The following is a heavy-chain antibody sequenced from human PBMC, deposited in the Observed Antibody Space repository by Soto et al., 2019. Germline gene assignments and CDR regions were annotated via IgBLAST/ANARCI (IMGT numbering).Heavy chain of an antibody. Sequence: QVQLVQSGAEMREPGSSVRVSCKASGGSLDSLTISWLRQAPRQGLEWMGRIIPVVSMASSAEKFQDRIKIYADKSTNTIYMEVTNLRSDDTAMYSCVGQMLEPRDSWGQGTPIIVAS. V-gene: IGHV1-69*02. J-gene: IGHJ4*02. CDR2: IIPVVSMA. D-gene: IGHD1-1*01. CDR1: GGSLDSLT. CDR3: VGQMLEPRDS.